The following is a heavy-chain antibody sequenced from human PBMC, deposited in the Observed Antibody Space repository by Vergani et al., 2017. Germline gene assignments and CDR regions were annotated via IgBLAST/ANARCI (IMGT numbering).Heavy chain of an antibody. J-gene: IGHJ4*02. CDR3: AKDGRRPWSDSWANFAN. V-gene: IGHV4-38-2*02. CDR2: MHHSGGT. D-gene: IGHD1-1*01. Sequence: QVQLQESGPGLLKPSETLSLTCNVSDYSISSNSYLGWIRQPPGKGLEWIGSMHHSGGTYYNPSLKSRVSISLDTSKNQVFLSLTSVTAADTAVYYCAKDGRRPWSDSWANFANWGQGILVTVSS. CDR1: DYSISSNSY.